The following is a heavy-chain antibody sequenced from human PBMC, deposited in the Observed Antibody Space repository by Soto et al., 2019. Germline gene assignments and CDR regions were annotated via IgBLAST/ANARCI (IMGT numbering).Heavy chain of an antibody. CDR1: GFTFSSYG. J-gene: IGHJ4*02. D-gene: IGHD1-20*01. CDR2: ISYDGSNK. CDR3: AKAINNRNDEGCFDY. Sequence: QVQLVESGGGVVQPGRSLRLSCAASGFTFSSYGMHWVRQAPGKGLEWVAIISYDGSNKYYADSVKGRFTISRDNSKNPLYLQMNSLRAEDTAVYYCAKAINNRNDEGCFDYWGQGTLVTVSS. V-gene: IGHV3-30*18.